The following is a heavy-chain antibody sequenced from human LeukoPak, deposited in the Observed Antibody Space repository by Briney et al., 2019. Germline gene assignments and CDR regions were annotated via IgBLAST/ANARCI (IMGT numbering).Heavy chain of an antibody. Sequence: PSETLSLTCTVSGGSISSYYWSWIRQPPGKGLEWIGYIYYSGSTNYNPSLKSRVTISVDTSKNQFSLKLSSVTAADTAVYYCARDRGGYCSSTSCPNSWFDPWGQGTLVTVSS. CDR2: IYYSGST. CDR1: GGSISSYY. J-gene: IGHJ5*02. CDR3: ARDRGGYCSSTSCPNSWFDP. D-gene: IGHD2-2*01. V-gene: IGHV4-59*01.